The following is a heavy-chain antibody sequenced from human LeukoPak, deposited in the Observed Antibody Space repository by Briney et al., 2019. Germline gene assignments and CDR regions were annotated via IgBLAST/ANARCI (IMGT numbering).Heavy chain of an antibody. Sequence: SETLSLTCTVSGGSISSYYWSWIRQPPGKGLEWIGYIYYSGSTNYNPSLKSRVTISVDTSKNQFSLKLSSVTAADTAVYYCAREGVAVAGFDYWGQGTLVTVSS. CDR3: AREGVAVAGFDY. CDR1: GGSISSYY. D-gene: IGHD6-19*01. J-gene: IGHJ4*02. V-gene: IGHV4-59*01. CDR2: IYYSGST.